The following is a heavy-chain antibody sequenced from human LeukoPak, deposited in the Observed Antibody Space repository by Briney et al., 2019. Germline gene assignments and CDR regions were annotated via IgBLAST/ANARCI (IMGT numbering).Heavy chain of an antibody. CDR3: ARGLRYYGSGSYSY. V-gene: IGHV1-8*03. Sequence: ASVKVSCKASGYTFTSYDINWVRQAPGQGLEWMGWMNPNSGNTGHAQKFQGRVTITRNTSISTAYMELSSLRSEDTAVYYCARGLRYYGSGSYSYWGQGTLVTVSS. D-gene: IGHD3-10*01. CDR1: GYTFTSYD. J-gene: IGHJ4*02. CDR2: MNPNSGNT.